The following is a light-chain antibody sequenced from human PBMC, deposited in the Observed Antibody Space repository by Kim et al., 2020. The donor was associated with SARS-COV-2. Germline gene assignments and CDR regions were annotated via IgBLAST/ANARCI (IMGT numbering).Light chain of an antibody. CDR1: SSDVGGYKY. CDR2: DVN. J-gene: IGLJ3*02. V-gene: IGLV2-14*03. CDR3: SSYTSTNTVL. Sequence: GQSITISCTGTSSDVGGYKYVSWYQQHPGKAPKLMIYDVNMRPSGVSNRFSGSKSGNTASLTVSGLQAEDEADYYCSSYTSTNTVLFGGGTKLTVL.